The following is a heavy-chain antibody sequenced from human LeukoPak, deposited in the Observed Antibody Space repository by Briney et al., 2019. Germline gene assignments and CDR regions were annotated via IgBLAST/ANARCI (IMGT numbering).Heavy chain of an antibody. J-gene: IGHJ6*02. V-gene: IGHV4-34*01. CDR2: INHSGST. CDR3: ARGGLRSDYYYYGMDV. CDR1: GGSFSGYY. D-gene: IGHD3-22*01. Sequence: KASETLSLTCAVYGGSFSGYYWSWIRQPPGKGLEWIGEINHSGSTNYNPSLKSRVTISVDTSKSQFSLKLSSVTAADTAVYYCARGGLRSDYYYYGMDVWGQGTTVTVSS.